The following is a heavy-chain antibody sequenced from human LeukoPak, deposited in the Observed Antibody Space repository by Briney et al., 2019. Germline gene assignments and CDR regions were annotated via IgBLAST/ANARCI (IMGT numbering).Heavy chain of an antibody. D-gene: IGHD3-22*01. CDR1: GFTFSSYS. CDR3: ASLGAYYYDSSGYYQGGY. J-gene: IGHJ4*02. CDR2: INWNGGST. Sequence: PGGSLRLSCVASGFTFSSYSMNWVRQAPGKGLEWVSGINWNGGSTGYADSVKGRFTISRDNAKNSLYLQMNSLRAEDTALYYCASLGAYYYDSSGYYQGGYWGQGTLVTVSP. V-gene: IGHV3-20*04.